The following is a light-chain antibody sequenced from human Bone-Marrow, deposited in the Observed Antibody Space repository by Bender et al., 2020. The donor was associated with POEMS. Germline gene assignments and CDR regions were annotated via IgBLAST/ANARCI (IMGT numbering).Light chain of an antibody. CDR1: SFDVGGYNL. Sequence: QSALTQPASVSGSPGQSITMSCTGTSFDVGGYNLVSWYQQHPGKAPKLIIYEITKRPSGVSDRFSGSRSGNTASLTISGLQAEDEAHYYCCSYAGTSTTVFGGGTKLTVL. J-gene: IGLJ3*02. CDR3: CSYAGTSTTV. V-gene: IGLV2-23*02. CDR2: EIT.